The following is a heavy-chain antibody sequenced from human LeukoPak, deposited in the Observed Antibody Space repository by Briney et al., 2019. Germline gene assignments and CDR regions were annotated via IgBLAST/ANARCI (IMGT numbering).Heavy chain of an antibody. CDR1: GGTFSSYP. V-gene: IGHV1-2*02. Sequence: GSSVKVSCKTSGGTFSSYPISWVRQAPGQGLEWMGWINPNSGGTNYAQKFQGRVTMTRDTSISTAYMELSRLRSDDTAVYYCARGDYYGSGSYSSHYFDYWGQGTLVTVSS. CDR3: ARGDYYGSGSYSSHYFDY. D-gene: IGHD3-10*01. CDR2: INPNSGGT. J-gene: IGHJ4*02.